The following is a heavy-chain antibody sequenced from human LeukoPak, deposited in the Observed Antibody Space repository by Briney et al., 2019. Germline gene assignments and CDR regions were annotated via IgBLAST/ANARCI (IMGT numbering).Heavy chain of an antibody. CDR3: ARDFLRGAPDYLDL. D-gene: IGHD3-10*01. V-gene: IGHV3-30*04. CDR1: GFTFCSLH. CDR2: IGYDGVNK. Sequence: GVSLRLSCTASGFTFCSLHMLWVRQAPGKGRVGLAVIGYDGVNKFYTDSVKGRFTISRDDSKSTLYLQMDSLRAEDTAVYYCARDFLRGAPDYLDLWGQGTLVTVSS. J-gene: IGHJ4*02.